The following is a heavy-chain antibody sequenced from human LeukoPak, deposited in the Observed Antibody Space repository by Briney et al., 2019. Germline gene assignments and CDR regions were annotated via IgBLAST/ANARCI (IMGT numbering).Heavy chain of an antibody. D-gene: IGHD4-17*01. CDR3: ARTLDYGDSGFDY. J-gene: IGHJ4*02. V-gene: IGHV3-21*01. CDR1: GFTFSSYS. Sequence: GGSLRLSCAASGFTFSSYSMNWVRQAPGKGLEWVSSISSSSSYIYYADSVKGRFTISRDNAKNSLYLQMNSLGAEDTAVYYCARTLDYGDSGFDYWGQGTLVTVSS. CDR2: ISSSSSYI.